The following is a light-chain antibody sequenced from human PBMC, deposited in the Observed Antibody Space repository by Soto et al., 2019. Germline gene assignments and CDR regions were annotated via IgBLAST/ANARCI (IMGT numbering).Light chain of an antibody. J-gene: IGLJ2*01. V-gene: IGLV2-14*03. CDR2: DVN. CDR1: SGDVGGYKF. Sequence: QSALTQPASVSGSPGQSITISCTGTSGDVGGYKFVSWYQQHPGKVPKLIIYDVNNRPSGVSDRFSGSKSGNMASLTISGLQADDEAAYYCSSYTSGRPLVVLGGGTKLTVL. CDR3: SSYTSGRPLVV.